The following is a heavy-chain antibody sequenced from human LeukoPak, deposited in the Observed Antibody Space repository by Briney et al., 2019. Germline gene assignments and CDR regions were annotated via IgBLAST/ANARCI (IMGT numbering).Heavy chain of an antibody. CDR2: INTSNANT. V-gene: IGHV1-3*04. CDR1: GGTFSSYA. D-gene: IGHD2-2*01. Sequence: GASVKVSCKASGGTFSSYAISWVRQAPAEGLEWMGWINTSNANTRYSQKYQGGVTITRDTSTSTAYMELSSLRSEDKAVYYCARSILVVPVASHYNYGVDVWGQGTTVTVSS. J-gene: IGHJ6*02. CDR3: ARSILVVPVASHYNYGVDV.